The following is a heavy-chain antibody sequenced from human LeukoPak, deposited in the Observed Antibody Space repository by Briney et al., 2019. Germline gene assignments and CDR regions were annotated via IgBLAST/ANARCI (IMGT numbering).Heavy chain of an antibody. CDR3: ARGTYDRYFDWLFYFQH. CDR1: GYTFSGYY. D-gene: IGHD3-9*01. CDR2: INPNSGGT. V-gene: IGHV1-2*02. J-gene: IGHJ1*01. Sequence: ASVKVSCKASGYTFSGYYIHWVRQAPGQGLEWVGWINPNSGGTNYAQKFQGRVTLTRDTSTSTVYMELSSLRSEDTAVYYCARGTYDRYFDWLFYFQHWGQGTLVTVSS.